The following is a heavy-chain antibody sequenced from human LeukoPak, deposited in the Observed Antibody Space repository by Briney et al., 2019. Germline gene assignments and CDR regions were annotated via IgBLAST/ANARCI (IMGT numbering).Heavy chain of an antibody. D-gene: IGHD3-22*01. J-gene: IGHJ4*02. V-gene: IGHV1-69*13. CDR2: IIPIFGTA. Sequence: SVKVSFKASGGTFISYAISWVRQAPGQGLEWMGVIIPIFGTANYAQKFQGRVTITADESTSTAYMELSSLRSEDTAVYYCARVRGTYYYDSSGYYPEYYFAYWGQATLVTVSS. CDR1: GGTFISYA. CDR3: ARVRGTYYYDSSGYYPEYYFAY.